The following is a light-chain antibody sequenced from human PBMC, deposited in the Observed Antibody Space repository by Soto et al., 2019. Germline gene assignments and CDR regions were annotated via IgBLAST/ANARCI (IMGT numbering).Light chain of an antibody. CDR2: AAS. J-gene: IGKJ2*01. CDR3: QQSYSTPYT. CDR1: QSISSY. V-gene: IGKV1-39*01. Sequence: DIQMTQSPSSMSASVGDRVTITCRASQSISSYLNWYQQKPGKAPKLLIYAASSLQSGVPSRFSGSGSWTDFTLTISSLQPEDFVTYYCQQSYSTPYTFGQGTKLEIK.